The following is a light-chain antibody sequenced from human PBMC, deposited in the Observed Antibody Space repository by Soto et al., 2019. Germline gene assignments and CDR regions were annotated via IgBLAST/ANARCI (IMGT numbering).Light chain of an antibody. V-gene: IGKV1-5*01. J-gene: IGKJ1*01. CDR2: DAS. Sequence: SPSALSVYIADIVATTVPASQTISSWLAWYQQKPGKAPNLLIYDASTLERGVPSRFSGTGSGTEFTLTIIILQPHDFTTYSSQLSAFHSKPFGQ. CDR3: QLSAFHSKP. CDR1: QTISSW.